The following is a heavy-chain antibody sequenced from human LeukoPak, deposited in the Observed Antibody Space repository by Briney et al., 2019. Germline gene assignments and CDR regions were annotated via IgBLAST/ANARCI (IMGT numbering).Heavy chain of an antibody. D-gene: IGHD6-19*01. CDR3: ARVSGWRPYC. V-gene: IGHV4-59*01. J-gene: IGHJ4*02. CDR2: IYYSGNT. Sequence: PSETLSLTCTISGGSITSYYWSWIRQPPGKGLEWIGYIYYSGNTNYNPSLKSRVTISVDTSKNEFSLQLTSVTAADTAVYYCARVSGWRPYCWGQGTLVTVSS. CDR1: GGSITSYY.